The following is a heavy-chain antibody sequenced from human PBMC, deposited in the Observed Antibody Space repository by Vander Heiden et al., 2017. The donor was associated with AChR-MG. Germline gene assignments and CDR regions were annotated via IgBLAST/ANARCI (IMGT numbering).Heavy chain of an antibody. D-gene: IGHD3-10*01. CDR1: GFPLSSYW. CDR3: AREVPHVLLWFGELYP. V-gene: IGHV3-7*01. J-gene: IGHJ5*02. Sequence: EVQLVESGGGLVQPGGSLRLSCAAPGFPLSSYWMSWVRQAPGKGLEWVANIKQDGSEKYYVDSVKGRFTISRDNAKNSLYLQMNSLRAEDTAVYYCAREVPHVLLWFGELYPWGQGTLVTVSS. CDR2: IKQDGSEK.